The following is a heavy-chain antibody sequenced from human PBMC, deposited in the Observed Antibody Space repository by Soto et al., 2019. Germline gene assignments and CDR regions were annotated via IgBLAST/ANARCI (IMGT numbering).Heavy chain of an antibody. CDR2: IWYDGTVK. CDR1: GFTFRSYG. V-gene: IGHV3-33*01. Sequence: QVQLVESGGGVVQPGRSLRLSCAASGFTFRSYGMHWVRQARGKGLEWVAGIWYDGTVKNYADSVKGRFSISRDNSHNTVYLQMNSLRAEDTAVYYCARADCGGQCACDFWGQGTLVSVSS. CDR3: ARADCGGQCACDF. D-gene: IGHD2-21*01. J-gene: IGHJ4*02.